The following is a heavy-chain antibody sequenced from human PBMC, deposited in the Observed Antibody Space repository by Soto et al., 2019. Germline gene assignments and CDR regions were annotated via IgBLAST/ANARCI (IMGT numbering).Heavy chain of an antibody. CDR1: GFRFEDYA. Sequence: EVQLVESGGGLVQPGRSLRLSCAASGFRFEDYAMHWVRQAPGKGLEWVSGIAWNSDIIGYADSVQGRFTISRDNGKXXXXXXXXXXXXXXXXXXYCXXXXXXXAIYGMDVWGQGTTVTVSS. CDR2: IAWNSDII. D-gene: IGHD2-8*02. CDR3: XXXXXXXAIYGMDV. J-gene: IGHJ6*02. V-gene: IGHV3-9*01.